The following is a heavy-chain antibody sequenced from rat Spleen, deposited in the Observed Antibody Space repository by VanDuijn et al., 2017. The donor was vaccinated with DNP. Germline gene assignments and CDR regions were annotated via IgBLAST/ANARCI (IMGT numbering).Heavy chain of an antibody. J-gene: IGHJ3*01. Sequence: QIQLQQSGAELAKPGSSVKISCKASGYTFTTYYISWIKQTTGQDREYIGYINTGSGGTNYNEKFRGKATLTVDTSSSTAFMQLSSLTPDDSAVYYCASSWVGVRGIWFAFWGQGSLVTVSS. D-gene: IGHD4-3*01. CDR2: INTGSGGT. CDR1: GYTFTTYY. V-gene: IGHV1-43*01. CDR3: ASSWVGVRGIWFAF.